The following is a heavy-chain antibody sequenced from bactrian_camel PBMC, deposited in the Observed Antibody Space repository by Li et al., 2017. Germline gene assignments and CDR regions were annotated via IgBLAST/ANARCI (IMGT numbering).Heavy chain of an antibody. CDR1: GDTIGRYC. CDR2: ISIDGST. CDR3: ATVDTVAKVRFGECSFGS. V-gene: IGHV3S55*01. J-gene: IGHJ6*01. Sequence: HVQLVESGGGSVQVGGSLGLSCVASGDTIGRYCMGWFRQIPDREREGVAAISIDGSTYYADSEKGRFTISRDRAKNTLTLRMNRLKPEDTALYYCATVDTVAKVRFGECSFGSWGQGTQVTVS. D-gene: IGHD6*01.